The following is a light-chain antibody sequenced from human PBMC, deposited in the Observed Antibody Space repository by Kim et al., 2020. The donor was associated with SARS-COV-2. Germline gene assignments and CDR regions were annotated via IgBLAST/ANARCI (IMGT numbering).Light chain of an antibody. V-gene: IGKV1-5*03. Sequence: DIQMTQSPSTLSASIGDRVTITCRASQSISSGLAWYQHKPGQVPSLLIYGASNLKHGVPSRFSGSGSGTEFTLTISSLQPDDLATYYCQQYNSYSRTFGPGTKVDIK. CDR3: QQYNSYSRT. J-gene: IGKJ1*01. CDR1: QSISSG. CDR2: GAS.